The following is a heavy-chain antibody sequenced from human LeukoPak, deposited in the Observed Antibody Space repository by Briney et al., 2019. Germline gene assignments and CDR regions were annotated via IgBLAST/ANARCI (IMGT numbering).Heavy chain of an antibody. V-gene: IGHV1-46*01. Sequence: ASVKVSCEASGYTFTRYYIHWVRQAPGQGLEWMGIINASGVSTSYAQKFQGRVTMTRDMSTSTVYMQLSGLRSEDTAVYYCARAGYDFWSGYYGVGDYYYYMDVWGKGTTVTVSS. D-gene: IGHD3-3*01. CDR1: GYTFTRYY. CDR3: ARAGYDFWSGYYGVGDYYYYMDV. CDR2: INASGVST. J-gene: IGHJ6*03.